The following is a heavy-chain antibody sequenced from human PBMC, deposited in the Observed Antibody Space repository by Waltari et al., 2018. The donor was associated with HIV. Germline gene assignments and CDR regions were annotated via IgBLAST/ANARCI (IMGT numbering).Heavy chain of an antibody. D-gene: IGHD3-22*01. CDR3: ARDSHYYDSTPFDY. Sequence: QVQLVESGGGVVQPGRSLRLSCAASGFIFRIFALHWVRQAPGKGLEWVAVIGYDGTKKDFADSVKGRFTISRDNSKNTLYLQMNSLRAEDTAVYYCARDSHYYDSTPFDYWGQGTLVTVSS. V-gene: IGHV3-33*01. CDR2: IGYDGTKK. J-gene: IGHJ4*02. CDR1: GFIFRIFA.